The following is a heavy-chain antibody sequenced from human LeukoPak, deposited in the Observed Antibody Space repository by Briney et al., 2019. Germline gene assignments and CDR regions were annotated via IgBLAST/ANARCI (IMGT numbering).Heavy chain of an antibody. D-gene: IGHD5-24*01. J-gene: IGHJ4*02. CDR1: GFTFSSYA. CDR3: ARDWGYNPEGLDY. Sequence: PGGSLRLSCAASGFTFSSYAMSWVRQAPGKGLEWVSAISGSGGSTYYADSVKGRFTISRDNSKNTLYLQMNSLRAEDTAVYYCARDWGYNPEGLDYWGQGTLVTVSS. CDR2: ISGSGGST. V-gene: IGHV3-23*01.